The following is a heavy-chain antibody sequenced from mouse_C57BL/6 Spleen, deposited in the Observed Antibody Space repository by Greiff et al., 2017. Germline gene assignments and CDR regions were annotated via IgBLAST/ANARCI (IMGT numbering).Heavy chain of an antibody. J-gene: IGHJ4*01. CDR2: IYPGDGDT. CDR1: GYAFSRSW. V-gene: IGHV1-82*01. Sequence: QVQLKQSGPELVKPGASVKISCKASGYAFSRSWLNWVKQRPGKGLEWIGRIYPGDGDTNYNGKFKGKATLTADKSSSTAYMQLSSLTSEDSAVYFCARGGYDYGGGYYAMDYWGQGTSVTVSS. CDR3: ARGGYDYGGGYYAMDY. D-gene: IGHD2-4*01.